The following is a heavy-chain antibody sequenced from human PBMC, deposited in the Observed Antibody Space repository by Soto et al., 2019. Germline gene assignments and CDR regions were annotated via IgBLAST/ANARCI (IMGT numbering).Heavy chain of an antibody. CDR2: IYYSGST. J-gene: IGHJ4*02. CDR3: ARDGNPHRYFDY. Sequence: TLSLTCTVSGGSISSGGYYWSWIRQHPGKGLEWIGYIYYSGSTYYNPSLKSRVTISVDTSKNQFSLKLSSVTAADTAVYYCARDGNPHRYFDYWGQGTLVTISS. CDR1: GGSISSGGYY. V-gene: IGHV4-31*03.